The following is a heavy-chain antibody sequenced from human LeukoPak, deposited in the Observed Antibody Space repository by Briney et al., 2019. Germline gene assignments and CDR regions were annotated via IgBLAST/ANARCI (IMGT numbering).Heavy chain of an antibody. D-gene: IGHD3-3*01. CDR2: IYHSGST. Sequence: SETLSLTCTVSGGSISSGGYYWSWIRQPPGKGLEWIGYIYHSGSTYYNPSLKSRVTISVDRSKNQFSLKLSSVTAADTAVYYCARGPIFGVVIISWGQGTLVTVSS. CDR3: ARGPIFGVVIIS. V-gene: IGHV4-30-2*01. J-gene: IGHJ4*02. CDR1: GGSISSGGYY.